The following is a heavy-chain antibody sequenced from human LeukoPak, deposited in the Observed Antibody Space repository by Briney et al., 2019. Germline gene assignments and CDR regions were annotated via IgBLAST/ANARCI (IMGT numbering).Heavy chain of an antibody. Sequence: SETLSLTCTVSGGSISSGGYYWSWIRQPPGKGLEWIGYIYHSGSTYYNLSLQSRVTISVDTSMNQFSLKLSSVTAPDTAMYFCATRPYYYGSGFHGMDVWGQGTTVIVSS. V-gene: IGHV4-30-2*01. CDR3: ATRPYYYGSGFHGMDV. D-gene: IGHD3-10*01. CDR1: GGSISSGGYY. J-gene: IGHJ6*02. CDR2: IYHSGST.